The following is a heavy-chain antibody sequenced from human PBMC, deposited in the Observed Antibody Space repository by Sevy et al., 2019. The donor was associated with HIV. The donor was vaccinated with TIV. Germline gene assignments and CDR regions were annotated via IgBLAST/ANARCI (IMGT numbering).Heavy chain of an antibody. D-gene: IGHD6-13*01. V-gene: IGHV3-73*01. Sequence: GGSLRLSCAASGFTFSGSAMQWVRQASGKGLEWVGRIRSKGNSYATAYAASVKGRFTISRDDSKNTVYLQMNSLKTEDTVVYYCTRGGARDSSSWYDYFDYWGQGTLVTVSS. CDR1: GFTFSGSA. CDR3: TRGGARDSSSWYDYFDY. CDR2: IRSKGNSYAT. J-gene: IGHJ4*02.